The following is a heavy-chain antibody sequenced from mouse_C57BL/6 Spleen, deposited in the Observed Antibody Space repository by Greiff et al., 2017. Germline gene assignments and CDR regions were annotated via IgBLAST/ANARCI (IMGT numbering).Heavy chain of an antibody. V-gene: IGHV1-84*01. CDR2: IYPGSGNT. Sequence: QVQLKESGPELVKPGASVKISCKASGYTFTDYYINWVKQRPGQGLEWIGWIYPGSGNTKYNEKFKGKATLTVDTSSSTAYMQLSSLTSEDSAVYFCAREIYYYGSRYYFDYWGQGTTLTVSS. CDR3: AREIYYYGSRYYFDY. CDR1: GYTFTDYY. J-gene: IGHJ2*01. D-gene: IGHD1-1*01.